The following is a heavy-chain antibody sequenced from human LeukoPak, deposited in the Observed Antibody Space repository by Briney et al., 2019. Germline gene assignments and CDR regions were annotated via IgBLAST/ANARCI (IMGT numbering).Heavy chain of an antibody. CDR1: RHNFTSYW. Sequence: GESLHISCKGSRHNFTSYWIGWVRQASGKGLDWMGIIYPGDSDTRYSPSFQGQVTISADKSISTAYLQWSSLKASDTAMYYCARPSSVGATAYFDYWGQGPLVTVSS. V-gene: IGHV5-51*01. J-gene: IGHJ4*02. CDR3: ARPSSVGATAYFDY. D-gene: IGHD1-26*01. CDR2: IYPGDSDT.